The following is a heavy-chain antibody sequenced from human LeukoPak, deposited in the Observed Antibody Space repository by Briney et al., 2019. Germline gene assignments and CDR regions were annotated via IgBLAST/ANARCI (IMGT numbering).Heavy chain of an antibody. CDR2: IIPIFGTA. Sequence: GASVTVSCTASGGTFSSYAISWVRQAPGQGLEWMGGIIPIFGTANYAQKFQGRVTITADESTSTAYMELSSLRSEDTAVYYCARAFQGDYYYYYGMDVWGQGTTVTVSS. V-gene: IGHV1-69*13. CDR1: GGTFSSYA. CDR3: ARAFQGDYYYYYGMDV. J-gene: IGHJ6*02.